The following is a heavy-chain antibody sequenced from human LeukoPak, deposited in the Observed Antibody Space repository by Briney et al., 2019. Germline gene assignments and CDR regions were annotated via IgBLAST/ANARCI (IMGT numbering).Heavy chain of an antibody. CDR3: ARGVTSKPLDY. J-gene: IGHJ4*02. D-gene: IGHD2-21*02. V-gene: IGHV1-69*05. CDR2: IIPIFGTA. CDR1: GGTFSSYA. Sequence: SVKVSCKASGGTFSSYAISWLRQAPGQGLEWMGRIIPIFGTANYAQKFQGRVTITTDESTSTAYMELSSLRSEDTAVYYCARGVTSKPLDYWGQGTLGTVSS.